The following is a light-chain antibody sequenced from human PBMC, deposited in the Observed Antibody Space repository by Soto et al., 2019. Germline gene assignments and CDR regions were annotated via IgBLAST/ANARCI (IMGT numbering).Light chain of an antibody. CDR3: QQLNTYLLT. Sequence: IQLTQSPSSLSASVGDRVTITCRASQDISNYLAWYQHKPGKAPELLIYAASTLQSGVPSRFSGSRSGTDFTLTISSLQPEDFATYYCQQLNTYLLTFGGGTKVDIK. J-gene: IGKJ4*01. CDR1: QDISNY. CDR2: AAS. V-gene: IGKV1-9*01.